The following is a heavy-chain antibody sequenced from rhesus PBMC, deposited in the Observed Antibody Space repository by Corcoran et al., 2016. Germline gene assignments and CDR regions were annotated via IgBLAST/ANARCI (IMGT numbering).Heavy chain of an antibody. D-gene: IGHD5-36*01. V-gene: IGHV4-80*01. J-gene: IGHJ4*01. CDR3: ARAGISYTYVYAY. CDR1: GASISSIW. Sequence: QVQLQESGPGLVKPSETLSLTCTVSGASISSIWWIWIRKPPGKGLAWIGEINGNSGSTNYNPSLKSRVTISKDASKNQFSLKLSSVTAADTAVYYCARAGISYTYVYAYWGQGVLVTVSS. CDR2: INGNSGST.